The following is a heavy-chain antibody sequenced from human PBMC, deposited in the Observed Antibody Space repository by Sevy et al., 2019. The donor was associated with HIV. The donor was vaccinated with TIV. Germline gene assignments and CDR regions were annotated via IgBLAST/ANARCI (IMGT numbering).Heavy chain of an antibody. D-gene: IGHD4-17*01. CDR1: GYTFTSYA. Sequence: ASVKVSCKASGYTFTSYAIHWVRQAPGQGLEWMGWINAANGDTQYLQRFQGRVTITTDTSASTACMELSSLTSEDTAVYYCARNPPGGTVFDYWGQGTLVTVSS. CDR3: ARNPPGGTVFDY. V-gene: IGHV1-3*01. CDR2: INAANGDT. J-gene: IGHJ4*02.